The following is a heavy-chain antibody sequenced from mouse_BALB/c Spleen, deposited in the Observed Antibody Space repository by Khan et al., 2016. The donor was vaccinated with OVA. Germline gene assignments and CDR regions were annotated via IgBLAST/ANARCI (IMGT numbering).Heavy chain of an antibody. CDR3: TEGLFRYYFDY. CDR2: ISSGGFT. D-gene: IGHD6-1*01. Sequence: EVELVESGGGLVKPGGSLKLSCAASGFTFSSYAMSWVRQTPETRLEWVASISSGGFTYYTDSVKGRFTISRDNARDILYLQMSSLRSEDTAIYYCTEGLFRYYFDYWGQGTTLTVAS. V-gene: IGHV5-6-5*01. CDR1: GFTFSSYA. J-gene: IGHJ2*01.